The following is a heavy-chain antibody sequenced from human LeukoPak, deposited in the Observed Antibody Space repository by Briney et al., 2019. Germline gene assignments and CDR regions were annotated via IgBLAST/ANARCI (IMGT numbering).Heavy chain of an antibody. CDR3: ARKSIVTAGRKPYDF. CDR1: GGSFSGYY. V-gene: IGHV4-34*01. J-gene: IGHJ4*02. Sequence: SETLSLTCAVYGGSFSGYYWSWIRQPPGKGLEWIGEIDHSGRTNSNASLKSRATISVDMSKNQFSLRLSSVTAADTAVYYCARKSIVTAGRKPYDFWDQGTLVTVSP. D-gene: IGHD6-13*01. CDR2: IDHSGRT.